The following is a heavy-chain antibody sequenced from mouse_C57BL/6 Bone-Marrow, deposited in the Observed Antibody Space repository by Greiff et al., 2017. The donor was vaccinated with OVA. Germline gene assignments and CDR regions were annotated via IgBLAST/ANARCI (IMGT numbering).Heavy chain of an antibody. V-gene: IGHV1-52*01. J-gene: IGHJ2*01. D-gene: IGHD4-1*01. Sequence: QQPLSYLFIPVSSLNLSCKASGYTFTSYWIHWVKQRPIQGLEWIGNIDPSDSETHYNQKFKDKATLTVDKSSSTAYMQVRSLTSEDSAVYSCARRGTGYFDYWGQGTTLTVSS. CDR2: IDPSDSET. CDR1: GYTFTSYW. CDR3: ARRGTGYFDY.